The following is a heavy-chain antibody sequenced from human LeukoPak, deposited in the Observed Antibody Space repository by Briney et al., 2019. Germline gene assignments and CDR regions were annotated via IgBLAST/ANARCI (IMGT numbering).Heavy chain of an antibody. D-gene: IGHD1-26*01. J-gene: IGHJ4*02. Sequence: PSETLSPTCPVSAPSISSYYWSWIRQPPGKLLEWIGYIYYSGSSNYDPSLKSRVTISVDTSKKQFCLKLSSVSAADTAVYYCARGSYSQIVYWGQGTLVTVSS. CDR3: ARGSYSQIVY. CDR1: APSISSYY. CDR2: IYYSGSS. V-gene: IGHV4-59*01.